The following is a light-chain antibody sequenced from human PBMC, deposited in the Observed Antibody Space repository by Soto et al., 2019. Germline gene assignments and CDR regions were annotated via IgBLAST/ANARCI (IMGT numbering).Light chain of an antibody. Sequence: DIPMTQSPSTLSASVGYRVTIPCRASQTINNRLAWYQQKPGKAPKLLIYKASTLKSGVPSRFSGSGSGTEFTLTISSLQPDDFATYYCQHYNSYSEAFGQGTKVDIK. V-gene: IGKV1-5*03. CDR3: QHYNSYSEA. CDR1: QTINNR. CDR2: KAS. J-gene: IGKJ1*01.